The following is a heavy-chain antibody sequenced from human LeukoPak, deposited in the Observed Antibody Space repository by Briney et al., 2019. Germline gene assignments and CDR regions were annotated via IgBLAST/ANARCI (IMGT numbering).Heavy chain of an antibody. CDR1: GGSIRSTSYY. V-gene: IGHV4-39*07. CDR2: IYYSGST. D-gene: IGHD7-27*01. Sequence: SETLSLTCAVSGGSIRSTSYYWGWIRQPPGKGLEWIGSIYYSGSTYYNPSLKSRVTISLDTSKNEFSLKLSSVTAADTAVCYCARVTGQFYFYYYMDVWGKGTTVTVSS. J-gene: IGHJ6*03. CDR3: ARVTGQFYFYYYMDV.